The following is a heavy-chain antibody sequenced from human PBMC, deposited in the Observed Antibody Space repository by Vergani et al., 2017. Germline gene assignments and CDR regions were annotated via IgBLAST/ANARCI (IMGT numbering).Heavy chain of an antibody. CDR3: ARQGEEGRVLNI. CDR1: GASSSSSTYY. CDR2: IYSSGTT. D-gene: IGHD3-16*01. V-gene: IGHV4-39*01. Sequence: QVQLQESGPGLVKPSQTLSLTCTVSGASSSSSTYYWGWIRQSPGKGLERIGTIYSSGTTYYNPSLKSRLTLSVDTSKNQFSLMLSSVTAADTAVYYCARQGEEGRVLNIWGQGTMVTVSS. J-gene: IGHJ3*02.